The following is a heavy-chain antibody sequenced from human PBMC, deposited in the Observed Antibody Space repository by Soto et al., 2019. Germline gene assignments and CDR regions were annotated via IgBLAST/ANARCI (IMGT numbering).Heavy chain of an antibody. CDR1: GYTFSDYY. V-gene: IGHV3-11*01. CDR2: IDTSSTKI. CDR3: AGHKNMWAGYLSPVDY. D-gene: IGHD5-18*01. Sequence: QVQLVESGGDLVKRGGSLRLSCAASGYTFSDYYMSWIRQAPGKGLEWISYIDTSSTKIYYADSVKGRFTISRDNAKNSWYRERNGRGDEDTAFYYGAGHKNMWAGYLSPVDYWGQGTLVTVSS. J-gene: IGHJ4*02.